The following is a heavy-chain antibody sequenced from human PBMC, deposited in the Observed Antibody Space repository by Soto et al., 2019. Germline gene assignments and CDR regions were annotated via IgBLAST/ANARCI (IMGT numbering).Heavy chain of an antibody. CDR3: ARDIGAYYDFWSGYYPGYYYYYGMDV. CDR2: INPSGGST. J-gene: IGHJ6*02. CDR1: GYTFTSYY. D-gene: IGHD3-3*01. V-gene: IGHV1-46*01. Sequence: ASVKVSCKASGYTFTSYYMHWVRQAPGQGLEWMGIINPSGGSTSYAQKFQGRVTMTRDTSTSTVYMELSGLRSEDTAVYYCARDIGAYYDFWSGYYPGYYYYYGMDVWGQGTTVTVSS.